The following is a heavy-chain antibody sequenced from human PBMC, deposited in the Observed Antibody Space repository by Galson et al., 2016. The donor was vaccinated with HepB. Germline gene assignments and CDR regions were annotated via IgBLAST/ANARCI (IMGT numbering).Heavy chain of an antibody. Sequence: SLRLSCAASGFTFSRYWMTWVRQAPGKGLEWVANIKQDGSEEYYVDSVKGRFTVSRDNAKNSLYLQMNSLRAEDTDVYYCARSYGLGSYYSVPFYWGQGTLVTVSS. CDR1: GFTFSRYW. V-gene: IGHV3-7*03. CDR3: ARSYGLGSYYSVPFY. J-gene: IGHJ4*02. D-gene: IGHD3-10*01. CDR2: IKQDGSEE.